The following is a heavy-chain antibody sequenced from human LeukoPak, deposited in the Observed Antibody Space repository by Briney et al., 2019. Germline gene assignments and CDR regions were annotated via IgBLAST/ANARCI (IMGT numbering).Heavy chain of an antibody. CDR2: ISAYNGNT. CDR1: GYTFTSYD. D-gene: IGHD5-18*01. Sequence: ASVKVSCKASGYTFTSYDINWVRQATGQGLEWMGWISAYNGNTNYAQKLQGRVTMTTDTSTSTAYMELRSLRSDDTAVYYCARGRGYSYGYGQDYWGQGTLVTVSS. CDR3: ARGRGYSYGYGQDY. V-gene: IGHV1-18*01. J-gene: IGHJ4*02.